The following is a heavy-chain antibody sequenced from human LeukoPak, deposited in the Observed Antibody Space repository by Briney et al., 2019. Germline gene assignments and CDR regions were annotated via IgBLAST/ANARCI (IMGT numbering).Heavy chain of an antibody. Sequence: SETLSLTCTVSGGSISSSSYYWGWIRQPPGKGLEWIGEINHSGSTNYNPSLKSRVTISGDTSKNQFSLKLSSVTAADTAMYYCAREANIATAIVWFDPWGQGTLVTVSS. V-gene: IGHV4-39*07. D-gene: IGHD6-13*01. J-gene: IGHJ5*02. CDR2: INHSGST. CDR1: GGSISSSSYY. CDR3: AREANIATAIVWFDP.